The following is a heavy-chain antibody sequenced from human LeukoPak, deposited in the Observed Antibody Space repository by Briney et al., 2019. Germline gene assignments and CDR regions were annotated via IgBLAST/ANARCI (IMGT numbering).Heavy chain of an antibody. J-gene: IGHJ4*02. Sequence: PGGSLRLSCAASGFTFSSYAMSWVRQAPGKGLEWVSAISGSGGSTYYADSVKGRFTISRDNSKNTLYLQMNSLRAEDTAVDYCAKVRYCSSTSCSFFDYWGQGTLVTVSS. D-gene: IGHD2-2*01. CDR1: GFTFSSYA. CDR2: ISGSGGST. CDR3: AKVRYCSSTSCSFFDY. V-gene: IGHV3-23*01.